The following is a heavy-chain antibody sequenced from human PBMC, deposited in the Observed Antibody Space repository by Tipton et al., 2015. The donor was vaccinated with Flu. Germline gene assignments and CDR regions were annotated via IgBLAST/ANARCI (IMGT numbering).Heavy chain of an antibody. J-gene: IGHJ5*02. Sequence: TLSLTCTVSGGSIISGSHYWAWIRQFPGKGLEWIGTVSRTGSTIYNPSLKSRVTISIDTSKNQFSLNMRSVTAADMAVYYCARRDYSNYVSDPKSWFDPWGQGTLVTVSS. CDR1: GGSIISGSHY. CDR2: VSRTGST. CDR3: ARRDYSNYVSDPKSWFDP. D-gene: IGHD4-11*01. V-gene: IGHV4-39*07.